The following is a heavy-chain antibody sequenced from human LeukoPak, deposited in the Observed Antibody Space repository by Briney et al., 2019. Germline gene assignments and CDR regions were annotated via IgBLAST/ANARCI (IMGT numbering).Heavy chain of an antibody. D-gene: IGHD6-6*01. Sequence: GGSLRLSCAASGFTVSNTYMSWVRQAPGKGLEWVSVISSGGGTYFADSVKGRFTISRDDSKNTVFLQMNNLRADDTAMYYCARDRGIAAHYGMDVWGQGTTVTVSS. CDR2: ISSGGGT. CDR3: ARDRGIAAHYGMDV. V-gene: IGHV3-53*01. J-gene: IGHJ6*02. CDR1: GFTVSNTY.